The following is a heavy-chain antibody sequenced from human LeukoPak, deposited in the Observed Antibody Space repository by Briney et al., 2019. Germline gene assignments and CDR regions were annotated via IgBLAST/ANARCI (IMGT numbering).Heavy chain of an antibody. CDR2: IYYSGST. CDR1: GGSISSYY. V-gene: IGHV4-59*01. CDR3: ARSWYGDYHGY. J-gene: IGHJ4*02. D-gene: IGHD4-17*01. Sequence: SETLSLTCTVSGGSISSYYWSWIRRPPGKGLEWIGYIYYSGSTNYSPSLKSRVTISVDTSKNQFSLKLSSVTAADTAVYYCARSWYGDYHGYWGQGTLVTVSS.